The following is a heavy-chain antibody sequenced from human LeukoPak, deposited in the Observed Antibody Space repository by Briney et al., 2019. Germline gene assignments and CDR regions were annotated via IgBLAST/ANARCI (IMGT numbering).Heavy chain of an antibody. Sequence: PSETLSLTCTVSGYSISSGYYWGWIRQPPGKGLEWIGSIYHSGSTYYNPSLKSRVTISVDTSKNQFSLKLSSVTAADTAVYYCARLELSSSSKLDYWGQGTLVTVSS. CDR2: IYHSGST. CDR1: GYSISSGYY. V-gene: IGHV4-38-2*02. J-gene: IGHJ4*02. D-gene: IGHD6-6*01. CDR3: ARLELSSSSKLDY.